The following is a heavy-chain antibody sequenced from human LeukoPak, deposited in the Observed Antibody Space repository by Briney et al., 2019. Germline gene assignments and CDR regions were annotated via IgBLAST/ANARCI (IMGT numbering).Heavy chain of an antibody. CDR1: GFTFDDYA. CDR3: ARTTRDYGMDV. J-gene: IGHJ6*02. V-gene: IGHV3-23*01. CDR2: ISDSGAST. Sequence: GRSLRLSCAASGFTFDDYAMSWVRQAPGKGLEWVSAISDSGASTYYADSVKGRFTISRDNSKNTLYLQINSLRAEDTAVYYCARTTRDYGMDVWGQGTTVTVSS.